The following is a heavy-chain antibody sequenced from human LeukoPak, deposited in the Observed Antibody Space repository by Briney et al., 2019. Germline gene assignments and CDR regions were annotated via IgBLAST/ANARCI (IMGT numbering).Heavy chain of an antibody. D-gene: IGHD6-19*01. V-gene: IGHV3-74*01. J-gene: IGHJ3*02. CDR1: GFTFSIYW. Sequence: GGSLRLSCAASGFTFSIYWMHWVRQAPGKGLVWVSRINSDGSRTTYADSVKGRFTISRDNAKNTLYLQMNSLRTEDTAVYYCARPETQYSSGLDGFDIWGQGTMVTVSS. CDR3: ARPETQYSSGLDGFDI. CDR2: INSDGSRT.